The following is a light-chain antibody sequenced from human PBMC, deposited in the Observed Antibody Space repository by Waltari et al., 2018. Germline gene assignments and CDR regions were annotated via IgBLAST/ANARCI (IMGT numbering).Light chain of an antibody. V-gene: IGKV4-1*01. CDR3: HQYYTSPNT. J-gene: IGKJ4*01. CDR2: WAS. CDR1: QTILSPTNRNS. Sequence: DIVMAQSPDSLAVSLGERATIRCKSSQTILSPTNRNSLAWYQQKPGQPPTLLIYWASTRQSGVPDRFSGRGSRTDFNLTIDGLQAEDVAIYYCHQYYTSPNTFGGGTQVEIK.